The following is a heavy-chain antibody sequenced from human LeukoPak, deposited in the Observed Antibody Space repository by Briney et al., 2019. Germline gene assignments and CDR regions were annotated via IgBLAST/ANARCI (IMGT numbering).Heavy chain of an antibody. V-gene: IGHV4-34*01. CDR2: VHHDGST. CDR3: ARHIAVGFGMDV. J-gene: IGHJ6*02. D-gene: IGHD2-2*01. Sequence: SETLSLTCTVYGGSFSYGSWIRQPPGMGLEWIGQVHHDGSTTYNPSLESRVTISVDMSKNQFSLKLISVTAADTAVYYCARHIAVGFGMDVWGQGTTVTVSS. CDR1: GGSFSY.